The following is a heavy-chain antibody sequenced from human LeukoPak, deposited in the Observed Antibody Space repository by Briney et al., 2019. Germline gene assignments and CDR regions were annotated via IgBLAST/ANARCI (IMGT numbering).Heavy chain of an antibody. CDR3: ARESPLGYCSGGSCPQYYFDY. Sequence: SETLSLTCTVSGGSISSGGYYWSWIRQHPGKGLERIGYIYYSGSTYYNPSLKSRVTISVDTSKNQFSLKLSSVTAADTAVYYCARESPLGYCSGGSCPQYYFDYWGQGTLVAVSS. CDR1: GGSISSGGYY. V-gene: IGHV4-31*03. J-gene: IGHJ4*02. CDR2: IYYSGST. D-gene: IGHD2-15*01.